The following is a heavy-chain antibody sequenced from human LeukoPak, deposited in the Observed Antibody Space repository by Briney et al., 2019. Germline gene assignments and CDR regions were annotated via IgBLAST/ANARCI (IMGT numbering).Heavy chain of an antibody. CDR1: GGSFSGYY. Sequence: SETLSLTCAVYGGSFSGYYWSWIRQPPGKGLEWIGEINNSGSTNYNPSLKSRVTISVDTSKNQFSLKLSSVTAADTAVYYCARTPISSWSYYFDYWGQGTLVTVSS. J-gene: IGHJ4*02. CDR3: ARTPISSWSYYFDY. D-gene: IGHD6-13*01. V-gene: IGHV4-34*01. CDR2: INNSGST.